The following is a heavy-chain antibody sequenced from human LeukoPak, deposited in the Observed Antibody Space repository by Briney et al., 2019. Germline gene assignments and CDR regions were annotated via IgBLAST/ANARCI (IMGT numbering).Heavy chain of an antibody. CDR1: GGSISSYY. J-gene: IGHJ6*02. CDR3: ARVKGYGSGRGMDYYYYGMDV. D-gene: IGHD3-10*01. CDR2: IYYSGST. Sequence: SETLSLTCTVSGGSISSYYWSWIRQPPGKGLEWIGYIYYSGSTNYNPSLKSRVTISVDTSKNQFSLKLSSVTAADTAVYYCARVKGYGSGRGMDYYYYGMDVWGQGTTVTVSS. V-gene: IGHV4-59*01.